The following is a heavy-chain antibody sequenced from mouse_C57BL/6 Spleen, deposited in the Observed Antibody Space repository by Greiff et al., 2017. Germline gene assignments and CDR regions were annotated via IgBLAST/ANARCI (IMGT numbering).Heavy chain of an antibody. CDR3: ARVSYGNSYYYAMDY. V-gene: IGHV1-55*01. J-gene: IGHJ4*01. CDR2: IYPGSGST. CDR1: GYTFTSYW. Sequence: QVQLQQPGAELVKPGASVKMSCKASGYTFTSYWITWVKQRPGQGLEWIGDIYPGSGSTNYNEKFKSKATLTVDTSSSTAYMQLSSLTSEDSAVYYCARVSYGNSYYYAMDYWGQGTSVTVSS. D-gene: IGHD2-1*01.